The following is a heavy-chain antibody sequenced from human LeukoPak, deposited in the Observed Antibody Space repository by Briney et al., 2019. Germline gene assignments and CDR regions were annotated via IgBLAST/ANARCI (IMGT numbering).Heavy chain of an antibody. J-gene: IGHJ4*02. Sequence: TGGSLRLSCAASGFSFTNYWMSWVRQAPGMGLEWVAIINQDGSERYHVDSVKGRFTVSRDSAKNSLYLQMNSLRVEDTAVYYCARDKITGASTNDYWGQGTLVTVSS. CDR1: GFSFTNYW. CDR2: INQDGSER. CDR3: ARDKITGASTNDY. V-gene: IGHV3-7*01. D-gene: IGHD1-14*01.